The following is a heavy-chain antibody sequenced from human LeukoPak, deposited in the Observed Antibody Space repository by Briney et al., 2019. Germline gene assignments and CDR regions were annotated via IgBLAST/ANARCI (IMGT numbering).Heavy chain of an antibody. CDR1: GYTFTGYY. D-gene: IGHD3-10*01. V-gene: IGHV1-2*02. Sequence: ASVQVSCKASGYTFTGYYMHWVRQAPGHGLEWMGWISPSSGGTNYAQKFQGRVTMTRDTSISTAYMELSRLRSDDTAVYYCARECITMVRGVVIAPDYWGQGTPVTVSS. J-gene: IGHJ4*02. CDR3: ARECITMVRGVVIAPDY. CDR2: ISPSSGGT.